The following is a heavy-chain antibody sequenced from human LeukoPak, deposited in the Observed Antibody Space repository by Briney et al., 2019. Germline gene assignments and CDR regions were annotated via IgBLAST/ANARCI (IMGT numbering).Heavy chain of an antibody. J-gene: IGHJ6*02. CDR2: IWYDGSNK. V-gene: IGHV3-33*01. Sequence: GGSLRLSCAASGFTFSSYGMHWVRQAPGKGLEWVAVIWYDGSNKYYADSVKGRFTISRDNSKNTLYLQMNSLRAEDTAVYYCAREPVYYDSSGYYYYYYGMDVRGQGTTVTVSS. CDR3: AREPVYYDSSGYYYYYYGMDV. CDR1: GFTFSSYG. D-gene: IGHD3-22*01.